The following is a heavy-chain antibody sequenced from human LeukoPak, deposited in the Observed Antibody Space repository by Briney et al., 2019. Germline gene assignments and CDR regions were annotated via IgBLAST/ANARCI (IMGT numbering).Heavy chain of an antibody. J-gene: IGHJ6*02. CDR3: ARDKPSFWSGAYYYGMDV. CDR1: GFTFSSYA. CDR2: ISYDGSNK. Sequence: GGSLRLSCAASGFTFSSYAMHWVRQAPGKGLEWVAVISYDGSNKYYADSVKGRFTISRDNSKNTLYLQMNSLRAEDTAVYYCARDKPSFWSGAYYYGMDVWGQGTTATVSS. D-gene: IGHD3-3*01. V-gene: IGHV3-30-3*01.